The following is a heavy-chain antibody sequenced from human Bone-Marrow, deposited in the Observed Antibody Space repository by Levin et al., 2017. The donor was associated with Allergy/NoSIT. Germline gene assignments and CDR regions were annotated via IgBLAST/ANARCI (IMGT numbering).Heavy chain of an antibody. Sequence: LSQTLSLTCTVSGVSITSGNYYWSWIRQPAGKGLEWIGHIYTSGNTNYNPSLKSRVTISVDTSKNQFSLKLCSVTAADTAVYYCARVLRYYYYYMDVWGKGTTVTVSS. J-gene: IGHJ6*03. V-gene: IGHV4-61*09. CDR1: GVSITSGNYY. D-gene: IGHD3-9*01. CDR2: IYTSGNT. CDR3: ARVLRYYYYYMDV.